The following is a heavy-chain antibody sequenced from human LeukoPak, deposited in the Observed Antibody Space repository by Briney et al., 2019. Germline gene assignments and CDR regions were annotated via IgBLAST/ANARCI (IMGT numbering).Heavy chain of an antibody. V-gene: IGHV1-2*04. J-gene: IGHJ3*02. D-gene: IGHD3-22*01. CDR1: GYTFTGCY. CDR3: ARDFQSSDYYDSSGYYYRSGAFDI. Sequence: GASVKVSCKASGYTFTGCYMHWVRQAPGQGLEWMGWINPNSGGTNYAQKFQGWVTMTRDTSISIAYMELSRLRSDDTAVYYCARDFQSSDYYDSSGYYYRSGAFDIWGQGTMVTVSS. CDR2: INPNSGGT.